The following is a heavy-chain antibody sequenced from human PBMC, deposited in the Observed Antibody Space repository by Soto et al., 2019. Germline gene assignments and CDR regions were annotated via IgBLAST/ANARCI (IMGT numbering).Heavy chain of an antibody. CDR1: GGSFSGYY. Sequence: SETLSLTCAVYGGSFSGYYWSWIRQPPGKGLEWIGEINHSGSTNYNPSLKSRVTISVDTSKNQFSLKLSSVTAADTAVYYCARGGMGYCSGGSCYSGWFDPWGQGTLVTVS. J-gene: IGHJ5*02. CDR2: INHSGST. D-gene: IGHD2-15*01. V-gene: IGHV4-34*01. CDR3: ARGGMGYCSGGSCYSGWFDP.